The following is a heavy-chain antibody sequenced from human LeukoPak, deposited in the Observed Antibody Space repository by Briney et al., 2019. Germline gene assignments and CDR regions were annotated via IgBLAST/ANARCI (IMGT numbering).Heavy chain of an antibody. V-gene: IGHV3-74*01. CDR2: INSDGSST. D-gene: IGHD3-3*01. J-gene: IGHJ6*03. Sequence: GGSLRLSCAASGFTFSSYWMHWVRQAPGKGLVWVSRINSDGSSTSYADSVKGRFTISRDNAENTLYLQMNSLRAEDTAVYYCARCITISGVVYYYYMDVWGKGTTVTVSS. CDR1: GFTFSSYW. CDR3: ARCITISGVVYYYYMDV.